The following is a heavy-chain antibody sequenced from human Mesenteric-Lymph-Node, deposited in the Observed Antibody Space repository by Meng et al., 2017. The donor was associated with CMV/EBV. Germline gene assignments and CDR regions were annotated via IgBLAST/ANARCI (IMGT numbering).Heavy chain of an antibody. Sequence: GGSLRPSCAASGFSFATYGMAWVRQAPGKGLEYISDISRGGAAYYADSVKGRFTMSRDNSKNTAYLQMNSLRAEDTALYYCARWDTGFDCWGQGTLVTVSS. CDR3: ARWDTGFDC. CDR1: GFSFATYG. D-gene: IGHD1-26*01. V-gene: IGHV3-23*01. J-gene: IGHJ5*01. CDR2: ISRGGAA.